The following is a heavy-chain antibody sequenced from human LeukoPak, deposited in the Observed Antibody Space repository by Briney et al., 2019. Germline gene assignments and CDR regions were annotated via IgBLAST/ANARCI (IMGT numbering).Heavy chain of an antibody. D-gene: IGHD1-26*01. CDR2: IRYDGSNK. CDR3: AKDRGNMRGALDAFDI. V-gene: IGHV3-30*02. J-gene: IGHJ3*02. CDR1: GFTFSSYG. Sequence: GGSLRLSCAASGFTFSSYGMHWVRQAPGKGLEWVAFIRYDGSNKYYADSVKGRFTISRDNSKNTLYLQMNSLRAEDTAVYYCAKDRGNMRGALDAFDIWGQGTMVTVSS.